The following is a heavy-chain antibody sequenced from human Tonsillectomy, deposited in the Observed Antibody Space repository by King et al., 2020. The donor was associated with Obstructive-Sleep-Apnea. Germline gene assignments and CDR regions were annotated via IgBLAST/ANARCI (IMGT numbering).Heavy chain of an antibody. CDR1: GFSLSTSGVG. CDR3: AHTQLVVVTSIAFDY. V-gene: IGHV2-5*02. D-gene: IGHD2-21*02. CDR2: IYWDDDK. Sequence: ITLKESGPTLVKPTQTLTLTCTFSGFSLSTSGVGVGWIRQPPGKALEWLALIYWDDDKRYSPSLKSRLTITKDTSKNQVVLTMTHMDPVDTATYYCAHTQLVVVTSIAFDYWGQGTLVTVSS. J-gene: IGHJ4*02.